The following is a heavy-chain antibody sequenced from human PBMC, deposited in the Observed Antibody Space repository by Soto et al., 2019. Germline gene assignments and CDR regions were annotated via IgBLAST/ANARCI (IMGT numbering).Heavy chain of an antibody. CDR1: GGTFSSYA. Sequence: SVKVSCKASGGTFSSYAISWVRQAPGQGPEWMGGIIPIFGTANYAQKFQGRVTITADKSTSTAYMELSSLRSEDTAVYYCATAIVGAKYFDYWGQGTLVTVSS. D-gene: IGHD1-26*01. CDR3: ATAIVGAKYFDY. V-gene: IGHV1-69*06. CDR2: IIPIFGTA. J-gene: IGHJ4*02.